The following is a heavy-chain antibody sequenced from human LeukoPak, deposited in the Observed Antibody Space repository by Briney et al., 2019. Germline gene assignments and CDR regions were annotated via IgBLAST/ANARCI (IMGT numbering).Heavy chain of an antibody. CDR1: GGSISSGDYY. CDR3: AREAVVPAAIDY. V-gene: IGHV4-30-4*01. Sequence: SETLSLTCTVSGGSISSGDYYWRWIRQPPGKGLEWIGYIYYSGSTYYNPSLKSRVTISVDTSKNQFSLKLSSVTAADTAVYYCAREAVVPAAIDYWGQGTLVTVSS. D-gene: IGHD2-2*01. CDR2: IYYSGST. J-gene: IGHJ4*02.